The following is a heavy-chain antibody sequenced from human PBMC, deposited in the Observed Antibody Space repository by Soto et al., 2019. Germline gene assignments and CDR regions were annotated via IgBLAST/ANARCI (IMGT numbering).Heavy chain of an antibody. V-gene: IGHV3-30*03. CDR3: ATRTVTTSYGMDV. J-gene: IGHJ6*02. CDR1: GFTFSSYG. D-gene: IGHD4-17*01. Sequence: PGGSLRLSCAASGFTFSSYGMHWVRQAPGKGLEWVAVISYDGSNKYYADSVKGRFTISRDNSKNTLYLQMNSLRAEDTAVYYCATRTVTTSYGMDVWGQGTTVTVSS. CDR2: ISYDGSNK.